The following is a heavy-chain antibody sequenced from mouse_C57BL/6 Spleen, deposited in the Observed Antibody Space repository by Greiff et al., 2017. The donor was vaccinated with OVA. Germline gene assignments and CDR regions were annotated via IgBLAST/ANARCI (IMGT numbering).Heavy chain of an antibody. V-gene: IGHV1-39*01. D-gene: IGHD2-1*01. CDR3: APGDGNYDYYAMDY. CDR2: INPNYGTT. J-gene: IGHJ4*01. CDR1: GYSFTDYN. Sequence: VQLKQSGPELVKPGASVKISCKASGYSFTDYNMNWVKQSNGKSLEWIGVINPNYGTTSYNQKFKGKATLTVDQSSSTAYMQLNSLTSEDSAVYYCAPGDGNYDYYAMDYWGQGTSVTVSS.